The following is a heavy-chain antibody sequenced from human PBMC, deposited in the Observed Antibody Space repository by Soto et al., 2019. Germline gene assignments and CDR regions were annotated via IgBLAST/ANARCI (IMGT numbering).Heavy chain of an antibody. CDR2: IFSDNER. V-gene: IGHV2-26*01. Sequence: QVTLKESGPALVKPTETLTLTGTVSGFSLTTGKMGVSWIRQPPGKALEWLAHIFSDNERSYSTSLQGRLTISKDTSGSQVVLSMTNVDPVDTATYYCARMKVDSYQFYYAMDVWGQGTTVTVSS. J-gene: IGHJ6*02. D-gene: IGHD3-9*01. CDR1: GFSLTTGKMG. CDR3: ARMKVDSYQFYYAMDV.